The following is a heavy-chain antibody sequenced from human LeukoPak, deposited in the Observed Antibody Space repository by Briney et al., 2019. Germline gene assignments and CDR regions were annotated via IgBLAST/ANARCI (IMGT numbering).Heavy chain of an antibody. V-gene: IGHV3-30*02. CDR2: IRYDGSNT. J-gene: IGHJ3*02. D-gene: IGHD3-22*01. Sequence: PGGSLRLSCAAPGFTFSSYGMHSVRQAPGKRLEWVAFIRYDGSNTYYADSVKGRFTIARDNSKNTLYLQMNSLRAEDTAVYYCAKTFYYDSSGNVEAFDIWGQGTMVTVSS. CDR3: AKTFYYDSSGNVEAFDI. CDR1: GFTFSSYG.